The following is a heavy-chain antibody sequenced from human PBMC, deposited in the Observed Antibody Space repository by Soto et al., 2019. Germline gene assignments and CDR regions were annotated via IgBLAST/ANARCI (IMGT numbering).Heavy chain of an antibody. J-gene: IGHJ5*02. D-gene: IGHD3-10*01. Sequence: PSETLSLTCTVSGGSISSGGYYWSWIRQHPGKGLEWIGYIYYSGSTYYNPSLKSRVTISVDTSKNQFSLKLTSVTAADSAVYYCARGLPHMEGGVFKRLGNWFDPWGQGTLVTVS. V-gene: IGHV4-31*03. CDR2: IYYSGST. CDR1: GGSISSGGYY. CDR3: ARGLPHMEGGVFKRLGNWFDP.